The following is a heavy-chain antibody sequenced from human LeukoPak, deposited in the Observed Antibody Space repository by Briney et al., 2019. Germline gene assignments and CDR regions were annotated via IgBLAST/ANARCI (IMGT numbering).Heavy chain of an antibody. CDR1: GYTFTSYG. CDR2: INPNSGGT. J-gene: IGHJ4*02. CDR3: ARGRTHSWSDFDY. D-gene: IGHD6-13*01. Sequence: ASVKVSCKASGYTFTSYGISWVRQAPGQGLEWMGWINPNSGGTNHAQKFQGWVTMTRDTSISTAYMELSRLRSDDTAVYYCARGRTHSWSDFDYWGQGTLVTVSS. V-gene: IGHV1-2*04.